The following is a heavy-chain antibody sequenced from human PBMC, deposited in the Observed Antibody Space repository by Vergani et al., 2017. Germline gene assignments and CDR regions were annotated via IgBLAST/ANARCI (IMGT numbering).Heavy chain of an antibody. V-gene: IGHV3-9*01. CDR2: ISWNSGSI. CDR1: GFTFDDYA. CDR3: AKGEYGGNTRGYFDY. J-gene: IGHJ4*02. Sequence: EVQLVESGGGLVQPGRSLRLSCAASGFTFDDYAMHWVRQAPGKGLEWVSGISWNSGSIGYADSVKGRFTISRDNAKNSLYLQMNSLRADDTALYYCAKGEYGGNTRGYFDYWGQGTLVTVSS. D-gene: IGHD4-23*01.